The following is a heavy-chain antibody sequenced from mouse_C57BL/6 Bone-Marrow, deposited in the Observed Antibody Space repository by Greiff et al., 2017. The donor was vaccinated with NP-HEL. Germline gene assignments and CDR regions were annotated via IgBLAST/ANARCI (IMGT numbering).Heavy chain of an antibody. V-gene: IGHV1-7*01. Sequence: VMLVESGAELAKPGASVKLSCKASGYTFTSYWMHWVKQRPGQGLEWIGYINPSSGYTKYNQKFKDKATLTADKSSSTAYMQLSSLTYEDSAVYYCASYYSNYRYYYAMDYWGQGTSVTVSS. CDR2: INPSSGYT. CDR1: GYTFTSYW. J-gene: IGHJ4*01. CDR3: ASYYSNYRYYYAMDY. D-gene: IGHD2-5*01.